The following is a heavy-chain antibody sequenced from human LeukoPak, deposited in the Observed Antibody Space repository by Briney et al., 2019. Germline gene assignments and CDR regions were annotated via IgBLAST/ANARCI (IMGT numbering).Heavy chain of an antibody. CDR1: GFTVSSNY. V-gene: IGHV3-23*01. CDR2: ISGSGGST. CDR3: ARRAGAYSHPYDY. J-gene: IGHJ4*02. D-gene: IGHD4/OR15-4a*01. Sequence: GGSLRLSCVVSGFTVSSNYMSWVRQAPGKGLEWVSAISGSGGSTYYADSVKGRFTISRDNSKNTLYLQMNSLRAEDTAVYYCARRAGAYSHPYDYWGQGTLVTVSS.